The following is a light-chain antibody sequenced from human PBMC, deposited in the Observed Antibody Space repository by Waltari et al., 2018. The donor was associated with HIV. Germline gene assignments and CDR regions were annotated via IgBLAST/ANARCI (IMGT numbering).Light chain of an antibody. V-gene: IGKV3-11*01. J-gene: IGKJ4*01. CDR1: QTVSTY. CDR2: VAS. Sequence: IVLTQSPGTLSLFPGERATLSGRASQTVSTYLAWYQQKPGQAPRLLIYVASNRATGIPARFSGSGSGTDFTLTISRLEPEDFAIYYCQQRSSWPLTFGGGTKVEI. CDR3: QQRSSWPLT.